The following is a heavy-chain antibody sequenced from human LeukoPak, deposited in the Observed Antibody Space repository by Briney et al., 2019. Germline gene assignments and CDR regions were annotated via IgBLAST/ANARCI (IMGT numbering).Heavy chain of an antibody. Sequence: ASVKVSCKASGYTFTSYGISWVRQASGQGLEWMGWMNPNSGNTGYAQKFQGRVTITRITSINTAYMELRSLRSDDTAVYYCTRDFDNPENSCPSTSCIDVWGQGTTVTVSS. V-gene: IGHV1-8*03. CDR1: GYTFTSYG. J-gene: IGHJ6*02. CDR2: MNPNSGNT. D-gene: IGHD2-2*01. CDR3: TRDFDNPENSCPSTSCIDV.